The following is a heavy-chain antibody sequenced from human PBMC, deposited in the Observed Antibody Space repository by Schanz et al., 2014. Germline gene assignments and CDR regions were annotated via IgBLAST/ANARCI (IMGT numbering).Heavy chain of an antibody. CDR1: GYTFSDHF. J-gene: IGHJ5*02. CDR3: TSMATIPRNWFDP. CDR2: IKSNTDGGTT. D-gene: IGHD2-2*02. Sequence: EVQLVESGGGLVQPGGSLRLSCAASGYTFSDHFMDWVRQAPGKGLAWVGRIKSNTDGGTTDYATPVKGRFTISRDDSKNTLYLQMNSLKSEDTAVYYCTSMATIPRNWFDPWGQGTLVTVSS. V-gene: IGHV3-15*01.